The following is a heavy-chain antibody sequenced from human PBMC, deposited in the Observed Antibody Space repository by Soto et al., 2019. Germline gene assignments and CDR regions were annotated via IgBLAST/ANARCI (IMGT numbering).Heavy chain of an antibody. J-gene: IGHJ4*02. V-gene: IGHV3-48*02. Sequence: PEGALRLSCAASRSTLTHYSMNWVRQAPGKGLEWVAYISSSSNNIYYADSVKGRFTISRDNVKNSVDLQMNSLSDEDTAVYCCARDARREVNSFLNYWGPGILVSVSS. CDR3: ARDARREVNSFLNY. CDR1: RSTLTHYS. CDR2: ISSSSNNI. D-gene: IGHD1-26*01.